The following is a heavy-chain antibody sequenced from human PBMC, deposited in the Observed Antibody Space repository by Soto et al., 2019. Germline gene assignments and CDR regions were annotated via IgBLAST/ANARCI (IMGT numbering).Heavy chain of an antibody. CDR1: GGTFSSYA. CDR3: ARERGSNANGNWFDP. CDR2: IIPIFGTA. D-gene: IGHD2-15*01. V-gene: IGHV1-69*13. Sequence: EASVKVSCKASGGTFSSYAISWVRQAPGQGLEWMGGIIPIFGTANYAQKFQGRVTITADESTSTAYMELSSLRSEDTAVYYCARERGSNANGNWFDPWGQGTLVTVSS. J-gene: IGHJ5*02.